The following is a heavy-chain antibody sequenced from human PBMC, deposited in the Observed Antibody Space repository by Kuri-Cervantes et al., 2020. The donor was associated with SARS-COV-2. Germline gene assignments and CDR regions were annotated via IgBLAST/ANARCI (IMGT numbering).Heavy chain of an antibody. V-gene: IGHV3-21*04. CDR3: ARDTGGSYYG. CDR1: GFTFSSYS. Sequence: GESLKISCAASGFTFSSYSMNWVRQAPGKGLEWVSSISSSGTYKNYADSVKGRFTISRDNAKNSLYLQMNSLRAEDTAVYYCARDTGGSYYGWGQGTLGTISS. J-gene: IGHJ4*02. CDR2: ISSSGTYK. D-gene: IGHD1-26*01.